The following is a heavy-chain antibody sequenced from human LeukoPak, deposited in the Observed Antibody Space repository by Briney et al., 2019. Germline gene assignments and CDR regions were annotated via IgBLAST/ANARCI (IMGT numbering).Heavy chain of an antibody. CDR3: ARPLSGGSGLPNS. J-gene: IGHJ4*02. CDR2: INSDGSFT. Sequence: GGSLRLSCAASGFTFSSYWMHWVRQAPGKGLVWVSRINSDGSFTNYADSVKGRFTISRDNAKNTLYLQMNSLRAEDTAMYYCARPLSGGSGLPNSWGQGTLVTVSS. D-gene: IGHD6-19*01. V-gene: IGHV3-74*01. CDR1: GFTFSSYW.